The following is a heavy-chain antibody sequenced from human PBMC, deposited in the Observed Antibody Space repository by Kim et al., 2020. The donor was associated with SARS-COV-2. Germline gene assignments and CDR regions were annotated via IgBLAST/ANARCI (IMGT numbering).Heavy chain of an antibody. Sequence: YYADSVKGRFTISRDNSKNTLYLQMNSLRAEDTAVYYCAKSMGDYGGSDYWGQGTLVTVSS. V-gene: IGHV3-30*02. CDR3: AKSMGDYGGSDY. D-gene: IGHD4-17*01. J-gene: IGHJ4*02.